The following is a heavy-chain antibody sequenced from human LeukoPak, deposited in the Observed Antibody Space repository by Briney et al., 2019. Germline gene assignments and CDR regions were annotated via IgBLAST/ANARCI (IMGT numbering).Heavy chain of an antibody. D-gene: IGHD6-6*01. Sequence: ASVKVSCKASGYSFTGYYMHWVRQAPGQGLEWRGWINPNSGGTHYAQKFQGRVTMTRDTSISTAYMELSSLRSDDTAIYYCARGPYSTSPHFDYWGQGTLVTVSS. J-gene: IGHJ4*02. CDR1: GYSFTGYY. V-gene: IGHV1-2*02. CDR2: INPNSGGT. CDR3: ARGPYSTSPHFDY.